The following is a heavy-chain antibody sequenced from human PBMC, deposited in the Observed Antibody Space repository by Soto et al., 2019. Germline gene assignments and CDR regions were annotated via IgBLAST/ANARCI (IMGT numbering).Heavy chain of an antibody. Sequence: SETLSLTCTVSGGSISSGGYYWSWIRQHPGKGLEWIGYIYYSGSTYYNPSLKSRVTISVDTSKNQFSLKLSSVTAADTAVYYCARGEYCSGGSCYATPYNWFDPWGQGTLVTVSS. V-gene: IGHV4-31*03. CDR2: IYYSGST. J-gene: IGHJ5*02. D-gene: IGHD2-15*01. CDR3: ARGEYCSGGSCYATPYNWFDP. CDR1: GGSISSGGYY.